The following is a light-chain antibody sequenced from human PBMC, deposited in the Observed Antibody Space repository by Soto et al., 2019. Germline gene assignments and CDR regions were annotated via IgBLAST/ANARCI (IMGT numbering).Light chain of an antibody. J-gene: IGKJ1*01. CDR3: QQYNNWWT. Sequence: ELVMTQSPATLSVSPGERAILSCRASQSVSSNLAWYQQKPGQAPRLLIYDASTRATGIPARFSGSGSGTEFTLTISSLQSEDFAVYYCQQYNNWWTFGQGTKVDIK. CDR1: QSVSSN. V-gene: IGKV3-15*01. CDR2: DAS.